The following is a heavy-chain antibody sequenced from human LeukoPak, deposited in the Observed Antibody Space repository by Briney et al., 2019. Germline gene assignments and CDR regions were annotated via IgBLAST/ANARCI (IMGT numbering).Heavy chain of an antibody. V-gene: IGHV3-64D*06. D-gene: IGHD3-22*01. CDR2: ISSNGGRT. CDR3: VKSYAYYYDTSAYLTPDYFDY. Sequence: GGSLRLSCSASGFTFSSYAMHWVRQAPGKGLEYVSAISSNGGRTNYADSVEGRFTISRDNSKNTLYLQMSSLRAEDTAVYYCVKSYAYYYDTSAYLTPDYFDYWGQGTLVTVSS. CDR1: GFTFSSYA. J-gene: IGHJ4*02.